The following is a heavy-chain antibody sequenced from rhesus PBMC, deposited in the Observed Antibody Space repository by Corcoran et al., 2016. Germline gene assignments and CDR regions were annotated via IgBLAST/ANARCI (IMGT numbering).Heavy chain of an antibody. CDR3: ARGSAWFDY. Sequence: QVQLQESGPGLVKPSDTLSLTCAVSGYSISSNYWTWIRQPPGKGIEWIGYIHGSSGSTYYNPSLKSRVTISTDTSKNQFSLKLNSVTAADTAVYSCARGSAWFDYWGQGVLVSVSS. V-gene: IGHV4-147*01. J-gene: IGHJ4*01. CDR1: GYSISSNY. D-gene: IGHD1-38*01. CDR2: IHGSSGST.